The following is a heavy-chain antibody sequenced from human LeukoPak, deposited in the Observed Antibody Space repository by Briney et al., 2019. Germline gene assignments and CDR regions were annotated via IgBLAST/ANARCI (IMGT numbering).Heavy chain of an antibody. J-gene: IGHJ4*02. CDR2: ISGSGGST. D-gene: IGHD2-15*01. Sequence: GGALRLSCAASGFTFSSYAMSWVRQAPGKGLEGVSAISGSGGSTYYADSVKGRFTISTDNSKHTLYLQMNRLTAEDTAVYYCAKARYCSGGSCFPQLTPDYWGQGTLVTVSS. CDR3: AKARYCSGGSCFPQLTPDY. CDR1: GFTFSSYA. V-gene: IGHV3-23*01.